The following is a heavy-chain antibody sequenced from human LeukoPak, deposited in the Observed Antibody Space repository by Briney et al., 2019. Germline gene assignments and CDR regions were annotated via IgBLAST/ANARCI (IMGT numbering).Heavy chain of an antibody. CDR2: IWYDGSNK. CDR3: ARRPRYSGSYFDY. J-gene: IGHJ4*02. V-gene: IGHV3-33*01. Sequence: PGRSLRLSCAASGFTFSSYGMPWVRQAPGKGLEWVAVIWYDGSNKYYADSVKGRFTISRDNSKNTLYLQMNSLRAEDTAVYYCARRPRYSGSYFDYWGQGTLVTVSS. CDR1: GFTFSSYG. D-gene: IGHD1-26*01.